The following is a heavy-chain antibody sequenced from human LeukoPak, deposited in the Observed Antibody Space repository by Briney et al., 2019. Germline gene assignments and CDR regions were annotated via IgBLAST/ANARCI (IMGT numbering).Heavy chain of an antibody. D-gene: IGHD6-13*01. Sequence: ASVKVSCKASGYTFTGYGISWVRQAPGQGLEWMGWISAYNGNTNYAQKLQGRVTMTTDTSTSTAYMELRSLRSDDTAVYYCARIRRYSSSWYNWFDPWGQGTLVTVSS. CDR3: ARIRRYSSSWYNWFDP. J-gene: IGHJ5*02. CDR2: ISAYNGNT. CDR1: GYTFTGYG. V-gene: IGHV1-18*01.